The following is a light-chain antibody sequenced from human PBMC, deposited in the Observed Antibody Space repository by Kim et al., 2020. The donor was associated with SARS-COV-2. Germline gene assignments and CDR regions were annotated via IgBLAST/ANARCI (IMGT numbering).Light chain of an antibody. Sequence: SVSPGERASLSCRASQSVDTSLAWYQQKPGQAPRLLIVAVSTRATGILGRFSGSGSGTEFTLTISSLQSEDFAVYYCQQYKSWPTFGQGTRLEIK. CDR3: QQYKSWPT. CDR2: AVS. J-gene: IGKJ5*01. V-gene: IGKV3-15*01. CDR1: QSVDTS.